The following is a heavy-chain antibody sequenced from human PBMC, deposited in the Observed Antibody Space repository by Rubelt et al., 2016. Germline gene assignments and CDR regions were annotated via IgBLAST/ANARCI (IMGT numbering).Heavy chain of an antibody. CDR3: ARDQEEDYYYGMDV. CDR1: GFTFSSYA. J-gene: IGHJ6*02. Sequence: QVQLVESWGGVVQPGRSLRLSCAASGFTFSSYAMHWVRQDPGKGLEWVAVISYDGRNTYYADSGGGRFTMSRDNSKTTLYLQMNGLGAEDTAVYYCARDQEEDYYYGMDVWGQGTTVTVSS. CDR2: ISYDGRNT. V-gene: IGHV3-30*04.